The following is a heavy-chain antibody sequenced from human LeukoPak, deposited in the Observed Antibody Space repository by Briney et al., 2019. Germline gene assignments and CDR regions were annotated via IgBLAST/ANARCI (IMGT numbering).Heavy chain of an antibody. CDR2: ISGGGDST. J-gene: IGHJ4*02. Sequence: GGSLRLSCAASGFTFSIYAMTWVRQAPGTGLEWVSTISGGGDSTYYADSVRGRFTISRDDSRKTLYLQMNSLRAEDTAVYYCARGGEVDHDFDYWGQGTLVTVSS. CDR3: ARGGEVDHDFDY. D-gene: IGHD1-14*01. V-gene: IGHV3-23*01. CDR1: GFTFSIYA.